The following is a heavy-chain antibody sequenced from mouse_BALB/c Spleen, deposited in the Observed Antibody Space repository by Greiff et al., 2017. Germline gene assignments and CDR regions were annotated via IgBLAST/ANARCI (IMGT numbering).Heavy chain of an antibody. CDR3: ARHIHGNSMDY. J-gene: IGHJ4*01. Sequence: DVKLVESGGDLVKPGGSLKLSCAASGFTFSSYGMSWVRQTPDKRLEWVATISSGGSYTYYPDSVKGRFTISRDNAKNTLYLQMSSLKSEDTAMYYCARHIHGNSMDYWGQGTSVTVSS. CDR1: GFTFSSYG. D-gene: IGHD2-1*01. CDR2: ISSGGSYT. V-gene: IGHV5-6*02.